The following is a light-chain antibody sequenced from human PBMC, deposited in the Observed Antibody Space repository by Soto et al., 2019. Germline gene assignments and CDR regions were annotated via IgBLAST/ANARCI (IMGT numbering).Light chain of an antibody. J-gene: IGKJ4*01. V-gene: IGKV1-39*01. CDR1: QSIGMY. Sequence: QMTQSPSSLSASVGDRVTLTCWASQSIGMYLNWYQQKPGKAPKLLISNASGLQSGVPPRVSGRGSGTDFTLTIISLQPEDFATYYCQQSHSNPITFGGGTKVEIK. CDR2: NAS. CDR3: QQSHSNPIT.